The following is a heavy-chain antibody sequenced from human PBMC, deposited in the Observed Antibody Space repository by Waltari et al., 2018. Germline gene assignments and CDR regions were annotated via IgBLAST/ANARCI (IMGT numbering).Heavy chain of an antibody. CDR2: IYYSGRT. CDR1: GCSISSSSYY. V-gene: IGHV4-39*07. J-gene: IGHJ5*02. Sequence: QLQLQESGPGLVKPLETLSLTCTVSGCSISSSSYYWGWIRQPPGKGLEWIGSIYYSGRTYYNPSLKSRVTISVDTSKNQFSLKLSSVTAADTAVYYCASENIVLNVDPWGQGTLVNVSS. D-gene: IGHD2-8*01. CDR3: ASENIVLNVDP.